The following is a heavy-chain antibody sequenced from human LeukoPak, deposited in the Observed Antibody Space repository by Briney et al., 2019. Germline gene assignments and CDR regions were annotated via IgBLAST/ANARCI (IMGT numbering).Heavy chain of an antibody. J-gene: IGHJ4*02. D-gene: IGHD3-22*01. CDR3: ARHEDYYDSSGYYPFDY. CDR1: GYTFTSYG. Sequence: ASVKVSCKASGYTFTSYGISWVRQAPGQGLEWMGWISAYNGNTNYAQKLQGRVTMTTDTSTSTAYMELRSLRSDDTAVYYCARHEDYYDSSGYYPFDYWGQGALVTVSS. V-gene: IGHV1-18*01. CDR2: ISAYNGNT.